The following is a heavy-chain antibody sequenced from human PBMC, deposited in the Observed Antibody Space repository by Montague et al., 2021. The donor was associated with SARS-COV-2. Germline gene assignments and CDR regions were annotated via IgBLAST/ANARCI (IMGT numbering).Heavy chain of an antibody. Sequence: SETLSLTCTVSGGSISSYYWSWIRQPPGKGLEWIGYIYYSGSTSYNPSXXSRVTISVDTSKNQFSLKLSSVTAADTAVYYCARLAVGYCTNGVCYTAFDYWGQGTLVTVSS. CDR1: GGSISSYY. CDR3: ARLAVGYCTNGVCYTAFDY. J-gene: IGHJ4*02. CDR2: IYYSGST. V-gene: IGHV4-59*08. D-gene: IGHD2-8*01.